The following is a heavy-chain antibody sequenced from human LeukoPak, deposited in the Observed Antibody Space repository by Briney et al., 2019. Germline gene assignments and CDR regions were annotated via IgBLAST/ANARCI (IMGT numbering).Heavy chain of an antibody. J-gene: IGHJ5*02. V-gene: IGHV3-30*04. CDR2: ISYDGSNK. CDR1: GFTFSSYA. CDR3: ARGGYYGSGNDFRFDP. D-gene: IGHD3-10*01. Sequence: GGSLRLSCAASGFTFSSYAMHWVRQASGKGLEWVAVISYDGSNKYYADSVKGRFTISRDNSKNTLYLQMNSLRAEDTAVYYCARGGYYGSGNDFRFDPWGQGTLVTVSS.